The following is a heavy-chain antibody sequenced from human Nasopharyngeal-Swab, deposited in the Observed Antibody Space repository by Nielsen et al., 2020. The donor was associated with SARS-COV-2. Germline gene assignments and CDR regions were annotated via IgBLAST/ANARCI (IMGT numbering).Heavy chain of an antibody. V-gene: IGHV3-53*04. J-gene: IGHJ6*03. Sequence: VRQAPGKGLEWVSVIYSGGSTYYADSVKGRFTTSSHNSKNTLYLQMNSLRAEDTAVYYCARAGNYYYYYMDVWGKGTTVTVSS. CDR2: IYSGGST. CDR3: ARAGNYYYYYMDV.